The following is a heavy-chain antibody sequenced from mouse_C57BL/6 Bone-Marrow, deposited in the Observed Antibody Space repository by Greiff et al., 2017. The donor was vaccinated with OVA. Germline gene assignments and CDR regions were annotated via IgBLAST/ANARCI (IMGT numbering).Heavy chain of an antibody. CDR3: ARHYYGSSMDWYFDV. D-gene: IGHD1-1*01. J-gene: IGHJ1*03. CDR1: GFTFSDYY. CDR2: ISNGGGST. V-gene: IGHV5-12*01. Sequence: GQRVESGGGLVQPGGSLKLSCAASGFTFSDYYMYWVRQTPEKRLEWVAYISNGGGSTYYPDTVKGRFTISRDNAKNTLYLQMSRLKSEDTAMYYCARHYYGSSMDWYFDVWGTGTTVTVSS.